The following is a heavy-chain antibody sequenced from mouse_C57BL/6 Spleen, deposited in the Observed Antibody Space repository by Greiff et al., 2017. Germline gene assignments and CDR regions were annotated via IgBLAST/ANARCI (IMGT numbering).Heavy chain of an antibody. V-gene: IGHV14-2*01. Sequence: VQLQQSGAELVKPGASVKLSCTASGFNITDYYMHWVKQRTEQGLEWIGRIDPEDGETKYAPKFQGKATITADTSSNTAYLQLSSVTSEDTAGYYCASYGSSSYAMDYWGQGTSVTVSS. D-gene: IGHD1-1*01. J-gene: IGHJ4*01. CDR2: IDPEDGET. CDR3: ASYGSSSYAMDY. CDR1: GFNITDYY.